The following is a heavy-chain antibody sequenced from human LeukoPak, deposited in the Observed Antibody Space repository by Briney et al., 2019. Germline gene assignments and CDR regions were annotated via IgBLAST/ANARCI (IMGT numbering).Heavy chain of an antibody. CDR2: ISSSSSYI. CDR3: ARGGQYDNLWGGYRQKDGFDY. J-gene: IGHJ4*02. V-gene: IGHV3-21*01. CDR1: AFTFSSYS. D-gene: IGHD3-16*02. Sequence: AGGSLRLSCAASAFTFSSYSMNWVRQAPGKGLEWHSSISSSSSYIYYADSVKGRFTISRDNAKNSLYLQMNSLRAEDTAVYFCARGGQYDNLWGGYRQKDGFDYWGQGTLVTVSS.